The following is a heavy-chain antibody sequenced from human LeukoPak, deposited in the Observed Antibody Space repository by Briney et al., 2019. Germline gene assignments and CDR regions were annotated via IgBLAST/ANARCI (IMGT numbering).Heavy chain of an antibody. Sequence: PSETLSLTCTVSGGSISSYYWSWIRQPPGKGLEWIGYIYYSGSTNYNPSLKSRVTISVDTSKNQFSLKLSSVTAADTAVYYCAREGSNDFWSGRNYYFDYWGQGTLVTVSS. CDR3: AREGSNDFWSGRNYYFDY. CDR2: IYYSGST. J-gene: IGHJ4*02. D-gene: IGHD3-3*01. CDR1: GGSISSYY. V-gene: IGHV4-59*01.